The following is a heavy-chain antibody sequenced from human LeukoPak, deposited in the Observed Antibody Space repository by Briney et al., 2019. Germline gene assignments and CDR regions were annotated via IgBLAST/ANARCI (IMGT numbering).Heavy chain of an antibody. CDR3: ARGVGVPAAMDRRGNYYYYYMDV. CDR1: GYTFTSYD. CDR2: IIPIFGTA. V-gene: IGHV1-69*05. J-gene: IGHJ6*03. D-gene: IGHD2-2*01. Sequence: GASVKVSCKASGYTFTSYDINWVRQATGQGLEWMGGIIPIFGTANYAQKFQGRVTITTDESTSTAYMELSSLRSEDTAVYYCARGVGVPAAMDRRGNYYYYYMDVWGKGTTVTVSS.